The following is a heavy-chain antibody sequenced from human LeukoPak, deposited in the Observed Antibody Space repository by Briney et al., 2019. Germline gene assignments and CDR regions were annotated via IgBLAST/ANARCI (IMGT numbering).Heavy chain of an antibody. J-gene: IGHJ3*02. CDR1: GGSISSYY. Sequence: SETLSLTCTVSGGSISSYYWSWIRQPPGKGLEWIGYIYYSGSTNYNPSLKSRVTISVDTSKNQFSLKLSSVTAADTAVYYCARVARYYYDSSGYPRAFDIWGQGTMVTVSS. CDR2: IYYSGST. D-gene: IGHD3-22*01. CDR3: ARVARYYYDSSGYPRAFDI. V-gene: IGHV4-59*01.